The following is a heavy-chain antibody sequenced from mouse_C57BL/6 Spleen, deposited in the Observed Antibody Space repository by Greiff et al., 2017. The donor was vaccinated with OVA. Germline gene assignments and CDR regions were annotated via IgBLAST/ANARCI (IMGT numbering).Heavy chain of an antibody. CDR2: ISPRAGST. V-gene: IGHV1-85*01. CDR3: ARLDRGLRSPRDD. Sequence: VKLMESGPELVKPGASVKLSCKASGYTFTSYDINWVKQRPGQGLEWIGWISPRAGSTKYNEKFKGKATWTVDTSTSTAYMDLHSLTAEDAAVYCCARLDRGLRSPRDDGGQGTSVTVSS. J-gene: IGHJ4*01. CDR1: GYTFTSYD. D-gene: IGHD2-4*01.